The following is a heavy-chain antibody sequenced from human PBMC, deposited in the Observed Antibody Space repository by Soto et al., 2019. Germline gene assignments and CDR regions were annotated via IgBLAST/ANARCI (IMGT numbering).Heavy chain of an antibody. CDR1: GGSIISYY. Sequence: SETLSLTCTVSGGSIISYYWSWILQPPWKGLEWIGYIYYSGSTNYNPSLKSRVTISVDTSKNQFSLKLSSVTAADTAVYYCARHPRITIFGVVYYYYYMDVWGKGTTVTVAS. J-gene: IGHJ6*03. V-gene: IGHV4-59*08. CDR3: ARHPRITIFGVVYYYYYMDV. D-gene: IGHD3-3*01. CDR2: IYYSGST.